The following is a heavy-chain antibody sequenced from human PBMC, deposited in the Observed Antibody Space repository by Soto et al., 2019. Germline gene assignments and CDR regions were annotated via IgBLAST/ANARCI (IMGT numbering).Heavy chain of an antibody. CDR1: GGSISSGDYY. J-gene: IGHJ4*02. V-gene: IGHV4-30-4*01. Sequence: SETLSLTCTVSGGSISSGDYYWTWIRQPPGKGLEWIGYIYYTGNTYYNSSLKSRLTISLDTSKNQFSLRLSSVTAADTAVYYCARVLTTVTADYWGQGTLVTVS. D-gene: IGHD4-17*01. CDR2: IYYTGNT. CDR3: ARVLTTVTADY.